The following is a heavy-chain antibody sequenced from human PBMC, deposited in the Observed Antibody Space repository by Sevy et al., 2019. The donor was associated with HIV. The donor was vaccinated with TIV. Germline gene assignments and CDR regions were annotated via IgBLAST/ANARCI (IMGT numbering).Heavy chain of an antibody. CDR2: IRSGDDTI. CDR3: AKDRWDTTSPSRALDF. Sequence: GGSLRLSCAASGFTLSNCNMNWVRQAPGKGLEWISYIRSGDDTIYYARSVKGRFTFSRDNAKNSLYLQMYSLTDEDTAVYYCAKDRWDTTSPSRALDFWGQGTLVTVSS. J-gene: IGHJ4*02. CDR1: GFTLSNCN. V-gene: IGHV3-48*02. D-gene: IGHD1-26*01.